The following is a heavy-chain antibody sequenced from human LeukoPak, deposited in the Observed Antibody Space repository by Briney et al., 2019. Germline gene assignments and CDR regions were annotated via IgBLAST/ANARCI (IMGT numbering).Heavy chain of an antibody. CDR2: ISGSGGST. D-gene: IGHD4-17*01. CDR1: GFSSSSYW. Sequence: GGSLRLSCAASGFSSSSYWMSWVRQAPGKGLEWVSAISGSGGSTYYADSVKGRFTISRDNSRNTLYLQMNSLRAEDTAVYYCAKPTPYGDYGIDYWGQGTLVTVSS. CDR3: AKPTPYGDYGIDY. V-gene: IGHV3-23*01. J-gene: IGHJ4*02.